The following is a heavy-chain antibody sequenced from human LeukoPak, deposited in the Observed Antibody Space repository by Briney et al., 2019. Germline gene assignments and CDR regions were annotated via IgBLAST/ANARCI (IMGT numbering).Heavy chain of an antibody. D-gene: IGHD1-7*01. CDR2: IIPIFGTA. CDR3: ARVTGTTTGFDY. V-gene: IGHV1-69*13. Sequence: GASVKVSCKASGGTFSSYAISWVRQAPGQGLEWMGGIIPIFGTANYAQKFQGRVTITADESTSTAYMELSSLRSEDTAVYYCARVTGTTTGFDYWGQGTLVTVSS. J-gene: IGHJ4*02. CDR1: GGTFSSYA.